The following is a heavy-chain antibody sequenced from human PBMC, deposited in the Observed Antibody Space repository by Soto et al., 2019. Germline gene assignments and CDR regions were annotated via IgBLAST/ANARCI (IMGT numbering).Heavy chain of an antibody. CDR1: GFTFSSYA. J-gene: IGHJ5*02. Sequence: EVPLLESGGGLVHPGGSLRLSCAASGFTFSSYAMTWVRQAPGKGLEWVSTISGSGYSTSYADPVKGRFTISRDNSKNTLYLQMNSLRAEDTAVYYCAKYGSGRPWFDPWGQGSLVTVSS. V-gene: IGHV3-23*01. CDR2: ISGSGYST. D-gene: IGHD3-10*01. CDR3: AKYGSGRPWFDP.